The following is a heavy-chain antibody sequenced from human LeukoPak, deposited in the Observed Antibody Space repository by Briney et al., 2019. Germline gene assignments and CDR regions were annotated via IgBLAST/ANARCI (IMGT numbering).Heavy chain of an antibody. CDR1: GFTFSDHY. CDR2: TRNKANSYTT. Sequence: PGGSLRLSCAASGFTFSDHYMGWVRQAPGKGLEWVGRTRNKANSYTTEYAASVKGRFTISRDDSKNSLYLQMNSLKTEDTAVYYCARGSGSSRTYYFDYWGQGTLVTVSS. V-gene: IGHV3-72*01. CDR3: ARGSGSSRTYYFDY. J-gene: IGHJ4*02. D-gene: IGHD3-10*01.